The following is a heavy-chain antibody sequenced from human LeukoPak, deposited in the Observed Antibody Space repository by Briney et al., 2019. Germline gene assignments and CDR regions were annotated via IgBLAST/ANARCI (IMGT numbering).Heavy chain of an antibody. CDR1: DGSITNNSYY. CDR3: ARAPRDRGYCGATSCFEYMDV. J-gene: IGHJ6*03. Sequence: PSETLSLTCSVSDGSITNNSYYWGWIRQPPGKGLEWIGNIFHSGTTYYKPSLKSRVTISVDTSKTQFSLKVTSVTAADTAVYYCARAPRDRGYCGATSCFEYMDVWGRGTTVTISS. V-gene: IGHV4-39*07. CDR2: IFHSGTT. D-gene: IGHD2-2*01.